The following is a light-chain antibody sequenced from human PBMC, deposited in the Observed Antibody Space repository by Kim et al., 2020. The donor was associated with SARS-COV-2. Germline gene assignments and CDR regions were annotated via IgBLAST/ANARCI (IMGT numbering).Light chain of an antibody. J-gene: IGLJ2*01. CDR1: KLEEKY. CDR3: QAWDSSVV. CDR2: QNS. Sequence: VSVSQEQTARITCYGDKLEEKYACWYQQKPGQSPVLVIYQNSKRPSGISERYSGSNSGNTATLTISGTQAMDEADYYCQAWDSSVVFGGGTQLTVL. V-gene: IGLV3-1*01.